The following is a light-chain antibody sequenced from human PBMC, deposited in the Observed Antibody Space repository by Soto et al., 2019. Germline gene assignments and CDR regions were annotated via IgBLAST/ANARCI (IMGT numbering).Light chain of an antibody. CDR2: ANS. J-gene: IGLJ1*01. Sequence: QSVLTQPPSVSGAPGQRVTISCTGSSSNIGAGHDVHWYQQLPGAAPKLLIYANSNRPSGVPDRFSGSKSGTSASLAITGLQAEDEADYYCSSYTSSSTYVFGTGTKLTVL. CDR1: SSNIGAGHD. V-gene: IGLV1-40*01. CDR3: SSYTSSSTYV.